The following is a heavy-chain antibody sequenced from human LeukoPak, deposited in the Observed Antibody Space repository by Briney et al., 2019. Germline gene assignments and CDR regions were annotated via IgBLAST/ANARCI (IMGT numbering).Heavy chain of an antibody. V-gene: IGHV3-23*01. D-gene: IGHD2-15*01. J-gene: IGHJ4*02. CDR2: ISGSGIST. CDR1: GFTFSNYA. CDR3: AKARVVVATTGYYFDY. Sequence: PGGSLRLSCAASGFTFSNYALGWVRQAPGKGLEWVSVISGSGISTYYADSVKGRFTISRDNSKNTLYLQMNSLRAEDTAVYYCAKARVVVATTGYYFDYWGQGTLVTVSS.